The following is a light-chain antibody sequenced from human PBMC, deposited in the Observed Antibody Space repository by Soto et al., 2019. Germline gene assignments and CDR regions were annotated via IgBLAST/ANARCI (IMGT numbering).Light chain of an antibody. V-gene: IGKV1-39*01. Sequence: DIHMTPSPSSLSASVLDTITINCRASQSISIYLNWYQLKPEKAPTLLMYGASYLKSGVPTRFSGSGSGTDLTLTISSLQPEHYAIYYCQQTYPTPEITFGQGTRLEIK. CDR3: QQTYPTPEIT. CDR2: GAS. CDR1: QSISIY. J-gene: IGKJ5*01.